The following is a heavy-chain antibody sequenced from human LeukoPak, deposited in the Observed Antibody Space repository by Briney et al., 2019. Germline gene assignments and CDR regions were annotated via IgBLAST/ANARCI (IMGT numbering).Heavy chain of an antibody. CDR2: IYYSGST. V-gene: IGHV4-61*01. CDR1: GGSVSSGSYY. CDR3: ARGYCSSTSCYMFEVSPHLFDP. Sequence: SETLSLTCTVSGGSVSSGSYYWSWIRQPPGKGLEWIGYIYYSGSTNYNPSLKSQVTISVDTSKNQFSLKLSSVTAADTAVYYCARGYCSSTSCYMFEVSPHLFDPWGQGTLVTVSS. J-gene: IGHJ5*02. D-gene: IGHD2-2*02.